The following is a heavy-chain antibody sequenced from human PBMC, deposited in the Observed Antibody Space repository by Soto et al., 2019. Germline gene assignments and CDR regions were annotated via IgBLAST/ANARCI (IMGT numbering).Heavy chain of an antibody. CDR3: ARGRFLDY. Sequence: SETLSLTCTVSGASISNGYYYWTWIRQFPGKGLEWIGYIYYSGSTYYNPSLQSRITMSLDMSKNQYSLTLNSVTAADTAIYYCARGRFLDYWGQGALVTVSS. J-gene: IGHJ4*02. CDR2: IYYSGST. V-gene: IGHV4-30-4*01. CDR1: GASISNGYYY. D-gene: IGHD3-3*01.